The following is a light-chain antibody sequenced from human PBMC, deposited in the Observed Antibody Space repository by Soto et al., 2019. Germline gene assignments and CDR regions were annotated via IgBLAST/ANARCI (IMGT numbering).Light chain of an antibody. V-gene: IGKV1-33*01. CDR1: QGIRNF. J-gene: IGKJ2*01. CDR3: QQYVNLPYT. Sequence: DIQMTQSPSSLSASVGDRVTITCQASQGIRNFLNWYQQKPGKAPRLLIYDASKLETGVPTRFSGSGSGAHFIFTINSLQPEDVATYYGQQYVNLPYTFGQGTKLEI. CDR2: DAS.